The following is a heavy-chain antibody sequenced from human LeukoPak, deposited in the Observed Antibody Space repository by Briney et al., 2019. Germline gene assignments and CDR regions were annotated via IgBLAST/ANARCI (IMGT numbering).Heavy chain of an antibody. Sequence: PGGSLRLSCAASGFTFSSYSMNWVRQAPGKGLEWVSSISSSSSYIYYADSVKGRFTISRDNAKNSLYLQMNSLRAEDTAVYYCARGEPSITMIVPSFDYWGQGTLVTVSS. CDR1: GFTFSSYS. J-gene: IGHJ4*02. CDR2: ISSSSSYI. CDR3: ARGEPSITMIVPSFDY. D-gene: IGHD3-22*01. V-gene: IGHV3-21*01.